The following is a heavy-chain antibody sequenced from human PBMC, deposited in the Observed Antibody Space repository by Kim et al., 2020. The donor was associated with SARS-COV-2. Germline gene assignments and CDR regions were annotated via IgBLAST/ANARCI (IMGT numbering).Heavy chain of an antibody. D-gene: IGHD3-10*01. CDR2: IKSKTDGGTT. Sequence: GGSLRLSCAASGFTFSNAWMSWVRQAPGKGLEWVGRIKSKTDGGTTDYAAPVKGRFTISRDDSKNTLYLQMNSLKTEDTALYYCTTITMVRGVNWFDPWGQGTLVTVSS. CDR3: TTITMVRGVNWFDP. CDR1: GFTFSNAW. V-gene: IGHV3-15*01. J-gene: IGHJ5*02.